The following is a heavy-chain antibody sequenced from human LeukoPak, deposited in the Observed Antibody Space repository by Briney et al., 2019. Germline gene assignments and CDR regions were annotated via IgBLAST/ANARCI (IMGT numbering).Heavy chain of an antibody. D-gene: IGHD6-13*01. V-gene: IGHV3-23*01. Sequence: GGSLRLSCAASGFTFSSYAMSWVRQAPGKGLEWVSAISGSVGSTYYADSVKGRFTISRDNSKNTLYLQMNSLRAEDTAVYYCAKRMWAAAAGDYVDYWGQGTLVTVSS. CDR2: ISGSVGST. CDR3: AKRMWAAAAGDYVDY. J-gene: IGHJ4*02. CDR1: GFTFSSYA.